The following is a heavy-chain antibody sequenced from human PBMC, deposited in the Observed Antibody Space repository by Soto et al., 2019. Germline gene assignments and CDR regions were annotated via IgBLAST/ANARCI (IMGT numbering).Heavy chain of an antibody. D-gene: IGHD2-21*02. CDR3: AKDKVPVVVTAPFDY. V-gene: IGHV3-30*18. CDR1: GFTFSSYG. J-gene: IGHJ4*02. CDR2: ISYDGSNK. Sequence: QVQLVESGGGVVQPGRSLRLSCAASGFTFSSYGMHWVRQAPGKGLEWVAVISYDGSNKNYADSVKGRFTISRDNSKNTLYLQMTSLRAEDTAVYYCAKDKVPVVVTAPFDYWGQGTLVTVSS.